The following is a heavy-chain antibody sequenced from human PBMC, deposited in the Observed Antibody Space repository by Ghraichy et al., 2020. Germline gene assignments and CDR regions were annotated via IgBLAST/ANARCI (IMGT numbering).Heavy chain of an antibody. CDR3: ARSPRSGYEPPWDY. D-gene: IGHD5-12*01. CDR2: IITMSGTP. Sequence: SVKVSCKAAGGTFSSHGISWVRQAPGQGLEWMGGIITMSGTPDYAQEFQGRVTITADKSTSTAFIELTSLRSEDTAVYYCARSPRSGYEPPWDYWGQGTLVTVSS. V-gene: IGHV1-69*06. J-gene: IGHJ4*02. CDR1: GGTFSSHG.